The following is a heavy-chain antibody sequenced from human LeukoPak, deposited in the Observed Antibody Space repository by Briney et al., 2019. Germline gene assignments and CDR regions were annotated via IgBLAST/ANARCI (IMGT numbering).Heavy chain of an antibody. J-gene: IGHJ5*02. CDR2: IYYSGST. CDR1: GGSISSSSYY. CDR3: ARDGRYCSSTSCYSNWFDP. D-gene: IGHD2-2*02. V-gene: IGHV4-39*07. Sequence: SETLSLTCTVSGGSISSSSYYWGWIRQPPGEGLEWIGSIYYSGSTYYDPSLKSRVTISVDTSKNQFSLKLSSVTAADTAVYYCARDGRYCSSTSCYSNWFDPWGQGTLVTVSS.